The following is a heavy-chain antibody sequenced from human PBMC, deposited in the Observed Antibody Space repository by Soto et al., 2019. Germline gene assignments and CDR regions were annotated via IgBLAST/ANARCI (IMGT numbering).Heavy chain of an antibody. CDR3: ARDLLA. J-gene: IGHJ3*01. V-gene: IGHV1-18*04. CDR2: INAYNGDT. CDR1: GYTFTTYG. Sequence: QVQLVQSGAELKKPGASVNVSCKAPGYTFTTYGISWVRQAPGQGLEWMGWINAYNGDTRFAHKFHGRVTLTIDASRSTVYMELKNLRSDDPAVYYCARDLLAWGQGTMVTVSS.